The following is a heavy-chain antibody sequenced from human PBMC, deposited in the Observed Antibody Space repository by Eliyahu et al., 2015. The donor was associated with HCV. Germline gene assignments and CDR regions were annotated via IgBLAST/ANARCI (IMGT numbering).Heavy chain of an antibody. D-gene: IGHD3-3*01. CDR3: ARDRAYFDFLSGHNYHYGIDV. J-gene: IGHJ6*02. CDR1: GYPFSXKY. V-gene: IGHV1-2*02. Sequence: QVQLVQSGAEVKNPGASVKVSCKASGYPFSXKYIXWVRQAPGQGLEWMGWINPKTGGTNYAQIFQGRVTMTRDTSISTTYMEVSGLRSGDTAVYYCARDRAYFDFLSGHNYHYGIDVWGQGTTVNVSS. CDR2: INPKTGGT.